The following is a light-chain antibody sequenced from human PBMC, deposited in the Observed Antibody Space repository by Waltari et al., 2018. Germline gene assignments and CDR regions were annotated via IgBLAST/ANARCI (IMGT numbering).Light chain of an antibody. CDR3: QQYYSTPRT. CDR2: WAS. J-gene: IGKJ1*01. CDR1: QSVLYSSNNKSY. Sequence: DIVMTQSPDSLAVSLGERATINCKSSQSVLYSSNNKSYLAWYQHRPGQPPKLLIYWASTRESGVPDRFSGSGSGTDFTLTISSLQAEDAAVYYCQQYYSTPRTFGQGTKVEIK. V-gene: IGKV4-1*01.